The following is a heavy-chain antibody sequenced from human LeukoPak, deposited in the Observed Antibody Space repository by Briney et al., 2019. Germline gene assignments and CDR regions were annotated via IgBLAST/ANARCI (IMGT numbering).Heavy chain of an antibody. CDR2: IYYSGST. D-gene: IGHD2-2*03. CDR1: GGSISSGGYY. V-gene: IGHV4-31*03. CDR3: ARARVDIVLVRDLPQKSFDI. J-gene: IGHJ3*02. Sequence: SETLSLTCTVSGGSISSGGYYWSWIRQHPGKGLEWIGYIYYSGSTYYNPSLKSRVTISVDTSKNQFSLTLSSVTAADTTVYYCARARVDIVLVRDLPQKSFDIGGQGTMVTVSA.